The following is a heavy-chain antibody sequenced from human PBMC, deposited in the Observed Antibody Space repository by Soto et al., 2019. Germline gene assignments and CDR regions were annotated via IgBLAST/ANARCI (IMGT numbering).Heavy chain of an antibody. CDR3: ARVSRWGGIGAPPTRKPYYYYMDV. J-gene: IGHJ6*03. Sequence: QVQLQESGPGLVKPSETLSLTCNVSGGSIGSYCWSWIRQPPGKGLEWIGYISQAGSTNYNPSLTSRVTISVDTSKSQFSLSLTSVTAADPAVYYCARVSRWGGIGAPPTRKPYYYYMDVWGKGTTVTVSS. CDR1: GGSIGSYC. V-gene: IGHV4-59*01. D-gene: IGHD6-13*01. CDR2: ISQAGST.